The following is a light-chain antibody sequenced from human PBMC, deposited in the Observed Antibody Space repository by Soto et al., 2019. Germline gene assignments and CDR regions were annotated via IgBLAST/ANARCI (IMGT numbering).Light chain of an antibody. Sequence: QSVLTQPASVSGSPGQSITISCTGTSSDVGGYNYVSWYQQHPGKAPKLMIYEVSNRPSGVSNRFPGSKSGNTASLTISGLQDEAEGEYHCSSYTSSSTLVFGTGTKSPY. CDR1: SSDVGGYNY. CDR2: EVS. V-gene: IGLV2-14*01. CDR3: SSYTSSSTLV. J-gene: IGLJ1*01.